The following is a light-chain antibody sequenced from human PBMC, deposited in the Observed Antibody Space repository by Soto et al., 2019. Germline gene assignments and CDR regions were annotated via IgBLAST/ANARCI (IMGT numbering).Light chain of an antibody. V-gene: IGKV1-16*01. CDR1: QDIGNS. J-gene: IGKJ4*02. CDR2: SVS. Sequence: DIQRAQSPSSLSASVGDTVTLTCRASQDIGNSLAWLQQKPGRAPKSLISSVSSLQSGVPSRFSGSRYGADFTLTISNLQPEDFATYYCQQYKTYPLTFGGGTKVEIK. CDR3: QQYKTYPLT.